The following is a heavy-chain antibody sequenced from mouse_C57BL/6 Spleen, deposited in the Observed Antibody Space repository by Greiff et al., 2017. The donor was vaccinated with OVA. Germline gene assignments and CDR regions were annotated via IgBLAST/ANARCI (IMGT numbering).Heavy chain of an antibody. CDR1: GYTFTSYG. CDR3: ATGYDGYYEGFAY. J-gene: IGHJ3*01. D-gene: IGHD2-3*01. V-gene: IGHV1-81*01. Sequence: QVQLQQSGAELARPGASVKLSCKASGYTFTSYGISWVKQRTGQGLEWIGEIYPRSGNTYYNEKFKGKATLTADKSSSTAYMELRSLTSEDSAVYFCATGYDGYYEGFAYWGQGTLVTVSA. CDR2: IYPRSGNT.